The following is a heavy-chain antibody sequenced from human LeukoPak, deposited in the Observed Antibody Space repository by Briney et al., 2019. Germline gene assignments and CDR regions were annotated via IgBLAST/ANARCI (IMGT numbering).Heavy chain of an antibody. Sequence: EASVKVSCKASGGTFSSYAISWVRQAPGQGLEWMGGIIPIFGTANYAQKFQGRVTITADKSTSTAYMELSSLRSEDTAVYYCARSVVGATVAYFDYWGQGTLVTVSS. V-gene: IGHV1-69*06. CDR3: ARSVVGATVAYFDY. CDR2: IIPIFGTA. D-gene: IGHD1-26*01. CDR1: GGTFSSYA. J-gene: IGHJ4*02.